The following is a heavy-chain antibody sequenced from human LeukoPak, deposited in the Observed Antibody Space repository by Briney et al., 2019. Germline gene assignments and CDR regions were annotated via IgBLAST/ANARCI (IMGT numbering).Heavy chain of an antibody. J-gene: IGHJ4*02. V-gene: IGHV3-74*01. D-gene: IGHD5-24*01. CDR3: AKDRSMANFDY. Sequence: GGSLRLSCAASGFTFSSYWMHWVRQAPGKGLVWVSRINSDGSSTFYADSVKGRFTISRDNSKNTLYLQMNSLRAEDTAVYYCAKDRSMANFDYWGQGTLVTVSS. CDR1: GFTFSSYW. CDR2: INSDGSST.